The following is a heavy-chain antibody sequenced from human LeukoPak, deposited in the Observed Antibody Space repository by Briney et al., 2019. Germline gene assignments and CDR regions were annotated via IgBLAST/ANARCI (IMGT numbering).Heavy chain of an antibody. CDR1: GFTFSRYG. CDR3: AKDAFYYDSSGYYFDY. CDR2: IRYDGSDK. V-gene: IGHV3-30*02. Sequence: GGSLKLSCAASGFTFSRYGMHWVRQAPGKGLDWVAFIRYDGSDKYYADSVKGRFTISRDNSKNTLYLQMNSLRAEDTAVYYCAKDAFYYDSSGYYFDYWGQGTLVTVSS. D-gene: IGHD3-22*01. J-gene: IGHJ4*02.